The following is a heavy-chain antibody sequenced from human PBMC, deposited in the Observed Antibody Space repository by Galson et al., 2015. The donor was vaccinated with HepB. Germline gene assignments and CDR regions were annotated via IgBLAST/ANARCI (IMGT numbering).Heavy chain of an antibody. D-gene: IGHD3-22*01. Sequence: SLRLSCAASGFALSNYAMSWVRQAPGKGLEWVSDISGSGYITTYADSVKGRFTLSRDTSKNTLYLQMNSLRDEDAALYYCAKDTYYESSGYLSHWGQGTLVTVSS. CDR2: ISGSGYIT. CDR1: GFALSNYA. J-gene: IGHJ4*02. CDR3: AKDTYYESSGYLSH. V-gene: IGHV3-23*01.